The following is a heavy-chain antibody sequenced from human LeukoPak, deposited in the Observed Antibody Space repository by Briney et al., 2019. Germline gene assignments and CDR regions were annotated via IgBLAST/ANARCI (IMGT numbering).Heavy chain of an antibody. CDR3: AKKDDYVWGSYRSEYFQH. J-gene: IGHJ1*01. CDR1: GFTFSTYA. V-gene: IGHV3-23*01. Sequence: GGSLRLSCAASGFTFSTYAMSWVRQAPGKGLEWVSDISGSGGSTYYAGSVRGRFTISRGNSRNTLYLQMNSLRAEDTAVYYCAKKDDYVWGSYRSEYFQHWGQGTLVTVSS. CDR2: ISGSGGST. D-gene: IGHD3-16*02.